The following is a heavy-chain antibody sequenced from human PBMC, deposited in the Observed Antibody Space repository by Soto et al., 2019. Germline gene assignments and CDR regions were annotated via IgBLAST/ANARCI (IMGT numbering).Heavy chain of an antibody. J-gene: IGHJ4*02. CDR1: GFPFSSFY. V-gene: IGHV3-74*01. CDR3: ARDGWAVAEN. CDR2: IIRNGIIK. Sequence: VQLVESGGDLVQPGGSLSLSCASSGFPFSSFYRHWVRQAPGKGLVWAARIIRNGIIKNYADSVKGRFTISRDNAKNALYLQMNSLGGDDTAVYYCARDGWAVAENWGQGTLVTVSS. D-gene: IGHD6-19*01.